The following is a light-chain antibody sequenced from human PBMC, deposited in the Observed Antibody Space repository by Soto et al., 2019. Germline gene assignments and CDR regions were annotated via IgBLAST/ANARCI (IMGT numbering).Light chain of an antibody. J-gene: IGKJ1*01. CDR3: QQYNNWPET. V-gene: IGKV3-15*01. Sequence: EIVMTQSQATLSVSPGERATLSCRASQSVSSNLAWYQQKPGHAPRLLIYGASTRATGIPARFSGSGSGTAFTLTISIRQSEDFAVYYCQQYNNWPETFGQGTKVEIK. CDR2: GAS. CDR1: QSVSSN.